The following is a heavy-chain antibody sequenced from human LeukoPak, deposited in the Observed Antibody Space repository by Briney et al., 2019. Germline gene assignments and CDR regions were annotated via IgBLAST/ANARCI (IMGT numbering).Heavy chain of an antibody. D-gene: IGHD3-22*01. J-gene: IGHJ4*02. CDR2: IYHSGST. Sequence: ASETLSLTCTVSGGSISSYYWGWIRQSPGKGLEWIGSIYHSGSTYYSPSLRSRITISVDTSKNQFSLKLSSVTAADTAVYYCAREDYYDSSGYYLDCWGQGTLVTVSS. CDR3: AREDYYDSSGYYLDC. CDR1: GGSISSYY. V-gene: IGHV4-38-2*02.